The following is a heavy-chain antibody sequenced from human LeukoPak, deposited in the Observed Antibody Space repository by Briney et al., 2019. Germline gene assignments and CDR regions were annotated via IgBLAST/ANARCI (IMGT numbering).Heavy chain of an antibody. CDR2: INSDGSST. Sequence: GGSLRLSCAASGFTFSSYWMHWVRQAPGKGLVWVSRINSDGSSTSYADSVKGRFTISRDNAKNTLYLQMNSRRAEDTAVYYCARGYGSGSYYTFDYWGQGTLVTVSS. J-gene: IGHJ4*02. CDR1: GFTFSSYW. D-gene: IGHD3-10*01. CDR3: ARGYGSGSYYTFDY. V-gene: IGHV3-74*01.